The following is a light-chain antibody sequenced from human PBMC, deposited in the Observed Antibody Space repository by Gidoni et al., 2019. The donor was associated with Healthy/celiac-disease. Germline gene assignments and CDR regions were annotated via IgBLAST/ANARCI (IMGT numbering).Light chain of an antibody. J-gene: IGKJ1*01. CDR3: QQYNNWSS. V-gene: IGKV3-15*01. CDR1: QSVSSN. CDR2: GAS. Sequence: EIVMTQSPATLSVSPGERATLSCRASQSVSSNLAWYQQKPGQAPRLLIYGASTRATGIPARFSGSGSGTEFTLTISSLQSEDFAVYYCQQYNNWSSFGQXTKVEIK.